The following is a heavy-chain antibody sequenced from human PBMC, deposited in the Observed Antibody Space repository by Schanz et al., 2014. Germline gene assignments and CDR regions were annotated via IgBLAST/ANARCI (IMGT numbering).Heavy chain of an antibody. J-gene: IGHJ4*02. D-gene: IGHD3-10*01. CDR3: AKYRGYYRVSGSYRELEY. CDR1: GFSFTTYA. CDR2: ISSGGDST. V-gene: IGHV3-23*04. Sequence: VQLVDSGGGLVQPGGSLRLSCASSGFSFTTYAMSWVRQAPGKGLEWVSSISSGGDSTYYADSVKGRFTISRDNSRDTVYLQMNSLRPEDTAVYYCAKYRGYYRVSGSYRELEYWGQGTLVTVSS.